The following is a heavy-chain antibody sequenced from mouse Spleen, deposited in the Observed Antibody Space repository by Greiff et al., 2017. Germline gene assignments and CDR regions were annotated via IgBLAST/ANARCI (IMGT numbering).Heavy chain of an antibody. V-gene: IGHV5-9*04. D-gene: IGHD1-1*01. J-gene: IGHJ4*01. Sequence: EVKLVESGGGLVKLGGSLKLSCAASGFTFSSYAMSWVRQTPEKRLEWVATISSGGGNTYYPDSVKGRFTISRDNAKNTLYLQMSSLKSEDTAMYYCARQGQDWYYGSSVYAMDYWGQGTSVTVSS. CDR3: ARQGQDWYYGSSVYAMDY. CDR2: ISSGGGNT. CDR1: GFTFSSYA.